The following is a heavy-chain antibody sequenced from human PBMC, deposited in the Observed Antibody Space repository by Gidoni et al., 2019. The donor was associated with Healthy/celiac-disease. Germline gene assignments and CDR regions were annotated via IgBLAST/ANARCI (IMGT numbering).Heavy chain of an antibody. CDR3: AKEPWVAPRYYFDY. CDR1: GCTFSSYA. CDR2: ISGSCGST. J-gene: IGHJ4*02. D-gene: IGHD7-27*01. V-gene: IGHV3-23*01. Sequence: EVQLLESGGGLVQPGGSLRLSCAASGCTFSSYAISWGRQAPGRGLDWVSAISGSCGSTYYADSVKGRFTISRDNSKNTLYLQMNSLRAEDTAVYYCAKEPWVAPRYYFDYWGQGTLVTVSS.